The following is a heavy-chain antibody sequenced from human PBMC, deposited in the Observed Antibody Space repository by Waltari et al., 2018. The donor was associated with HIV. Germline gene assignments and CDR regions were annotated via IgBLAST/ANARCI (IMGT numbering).Heavy chain of an antibody. Sequence: QVQLQESGPGLVKPSQTLSLTCTVSGGSISSGSYYWSWIRQPAGKGLEWIGRIYTSGSTNYNPSLKSRVTISVDTSTNQFSLKLSSVTAADTAVYYCARRGIQLWFYAFDIWGQGTMVTVSS. J-gene: IGHJ3*02. D-gene: IGHD5-18*01. CDR3: ARRGIQLWFYAFDI. CDR2: IYTSGST. CDR1: GGSISSGSYY. V-gene: IGHV4-61*02.